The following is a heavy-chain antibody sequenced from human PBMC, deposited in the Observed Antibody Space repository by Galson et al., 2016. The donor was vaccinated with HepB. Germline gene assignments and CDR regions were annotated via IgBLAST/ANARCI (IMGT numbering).Heavy chain of an antibody. CDR1: GFSFSSYA. CDR3: ARVMYDFGDCDHYYGMDV. J-gene: IGHJ6*02. Sequence: SLRLSCAASGFSFSSYAVHWVRQAPGKGLEWVAVISYDGSRKDYADSVKGRFTISRDNSKSTLNLQMNSLRPEDSAVYYCARVMYDFGDCDHYYGMDVGGQVVTVTVTS. V-gene: IGHV3-30*04. CDR2: ISYDGSRK. D-gene: IGHD3-3*01.